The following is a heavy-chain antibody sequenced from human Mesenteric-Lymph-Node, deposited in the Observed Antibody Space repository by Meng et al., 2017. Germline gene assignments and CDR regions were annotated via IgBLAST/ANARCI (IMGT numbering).Heavy chain of an antibody. CDR1: GYSISSGYY. CDR3: AKDDGSGDIVVVVAATNYYYYYGMDV. J-gene: IGHJ6*02. D-gene: IGHD2-15*01. Sequence: SETLSLTCTVSGYSISSGYYWGWIRQPPGKGLEWIGSIYHSGSTYYNPSLKSRVTISVDTSKNQFSLKLSSVTAADTAVYYCAKDDGSGDIVVVVAATNYYYYYGMDVWGQGTTVTVSS. V-gene: IGHV4-38-2*02. CDR2: IYHSGST.